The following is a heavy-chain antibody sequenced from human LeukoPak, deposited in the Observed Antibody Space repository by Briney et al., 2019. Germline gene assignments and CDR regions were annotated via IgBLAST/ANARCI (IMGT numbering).Heavy chain of an antibody. D-gene: IGHD3-3*01. CDR3: ASDARRNFWSGPHHDAFDI. CDR2: ISAYNGNT. J-gene: IGHJ3*02. V-gene: IGHV1-18*01. Sequence: ASVKVSCKASGYTFTSYGISWVRQAPGQGLEWMGWISAYNGNTNYAQKLQGRVTITADESTSTAYMELSSLRSEDTAVYYCASDARRNFWSGPHHDAFDIWGQGTMVTVSS. CDR1: GYTFTSYG.